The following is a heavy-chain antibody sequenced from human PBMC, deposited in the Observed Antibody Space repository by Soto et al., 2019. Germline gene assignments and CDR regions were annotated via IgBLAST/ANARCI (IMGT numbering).Heavy chain of an antibody. CDR2: MNPNSGNT. CDR3: AIGIAAAGSGWFDP. J-gene: IGHJ5*02. D-gene: IGHD6-13*01. Sequence: QVQLVQSGAEVKKPGASVKVSCKASGYTFTSYDINWVRQATGQGLEWMGWMNPNSGNTGYAQKFQGRVTMTRNTSISTDYMELSSLRSEATAVYYCAIGIAAAGSGWFDPWGQGTLVTVSS. V-gene: IGHV1-8*01. CDR1: GYTFTSYD.